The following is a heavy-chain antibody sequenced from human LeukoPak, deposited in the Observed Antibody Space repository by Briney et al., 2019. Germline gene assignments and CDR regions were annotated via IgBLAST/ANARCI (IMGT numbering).Heavy chain of an antibody. Sequence: GGSLRLSCAASGFTFSSYAMHWVRQAPGKGLEWVAVISYDGSNKYYADSVKGRFTISRDNSKNTLYLQMSSLRAEDTAVYYCARSIAAAGLPFDYWGQGTLVTVSS. J-gene: IGHJ4*02. CDR1: GFTFSSYA. V-gene: IGHV3-30-3*01. D-gene: IGHD6-13*01. CDR3: ARSIAAAGLPFDY. CDR2: ISYDGSNK.